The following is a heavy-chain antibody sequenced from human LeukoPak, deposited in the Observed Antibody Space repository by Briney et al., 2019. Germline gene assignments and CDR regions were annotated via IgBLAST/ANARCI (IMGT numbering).Heavy chain of an antibody. CDR1: GFTFSSYE. CDR2: ISSSGSAI. J-gene: IGHJ4*02. D-gene: IGHD3-22*01. V-gene: IGHV3-48*03. CDR3: ARDGNYYDSSGYYPHYFDY. Sequence: GGSLRLSCAASGFTFSSYEMNWVRQAPGKGLEWVSYISSSGSAIYYADSARGRFTISRDNAKNSLYLRMNSLRAEDTAVYYCARDGNYYDSSGYYPHYFDYWGQGTLVTVSS.